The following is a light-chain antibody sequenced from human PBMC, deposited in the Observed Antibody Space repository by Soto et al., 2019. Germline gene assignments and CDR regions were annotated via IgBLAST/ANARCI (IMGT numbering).Light chain of an antibody. CDR3: QHYGTSAL. J-gene: IGKJ3*01. CDR2: AS. Sequence: EIVLTQSPGTLFLSPGERATLSCRASQSVSDSYLAWYQQKPGQAPRLLIYASSRATGIPDRFSGSGSGTDFTLPISRLEPEDVAVYYCQHYGTSALFGPGTKVDIK. CDR1: QSVSDSY. V-gene: IGKV3-20*01.